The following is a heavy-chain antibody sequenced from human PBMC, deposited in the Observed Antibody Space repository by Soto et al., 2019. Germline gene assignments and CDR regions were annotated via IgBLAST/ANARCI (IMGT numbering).Heavy chain of an antibody. CDR2: IIPIFGTA. Sequence: ASVKVSCKASGGTFSSYAISWVRQAPGQGLEWMGGIIPIFGTANYAQKFQGRVTITADESTSTAYMELSSLRSEDTAVYYCARRGPDSSGYWYYYYGMDVWGQGTTVTVSS. CDR1: GGTFSSYA. J-gene: IGHJ6*02. D-gene: IGHD3-22*01. CDR3: ARRGPDSSGYWYYYYGMDV. V-gene: IGHV1-69*13.